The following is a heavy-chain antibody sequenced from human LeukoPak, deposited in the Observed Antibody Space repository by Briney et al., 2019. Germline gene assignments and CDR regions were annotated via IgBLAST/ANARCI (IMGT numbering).Heavy chain of an antibody. D-gene: IGHD3-16*02. Sequence: GGSLRLSCAASGFTFSSYAMSWVRLAPGKGLEWVSAISGSGGSTYYADSVKGRFTISRDNSKNTLYLQMNSLRAEDTAVYYCAKDMRPDSYVWGSYRAGSVDYWGQGTLVTVSS. CDR1: GFTFSSYA. CDR2: ISGSGGST. CDR3: AKDMRPDSYVWGSYRAGSVDY. J-gene: IGHJ4*02. V-gene: IGHV3-23*01.